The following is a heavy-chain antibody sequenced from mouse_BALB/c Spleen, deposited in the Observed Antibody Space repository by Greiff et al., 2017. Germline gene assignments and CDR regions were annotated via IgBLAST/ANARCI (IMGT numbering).Heavy chain of an antibody. CDR3: ARAHYGSSPFAY. J-gene: IGHJ3*01. V-gene: IGHV1S127*01. CDR2: IDPSDSET. D-gene: IGHD1-1*01. CDR1: GYSFTSYW. Sequence: QVQLQQSGPQLVRPGASVKISCKASGYSFTSYWMHWVKQRPGQGLEWIGMIDPSDSETRLNQKFKDKATLTVDKSSSTAYMQLSSPTSEDSAVYYCARAHYGSSPFAYWGQGTLVTVSA.